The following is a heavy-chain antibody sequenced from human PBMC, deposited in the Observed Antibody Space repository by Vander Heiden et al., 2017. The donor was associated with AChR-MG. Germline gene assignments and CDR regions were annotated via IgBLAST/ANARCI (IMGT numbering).Heavy chain of an antibody. CDR3: ARGTGTSFY. J-gene: IGHJ4*02. V-gene: IGHV4-61*01. CDR1: GGSVSSGNYY. CDR2: IYYSGST. Sequence: QVQLQESGPGLVKPSETLSLTCTLSGGSVSSGNYYWSWIRQPPGKGLEWIGYIYYSGSTNYNPSLKSRVTISVDTSKNQFSLKLTSVTAADTAVYYCARGTGTSFYWGQGTLVTVSS. D-gene: IGHD1-7*01.